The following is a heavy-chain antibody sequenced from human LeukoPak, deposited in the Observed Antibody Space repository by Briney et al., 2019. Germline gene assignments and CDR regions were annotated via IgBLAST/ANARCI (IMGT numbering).Heavy chain of an antibody. V-gene: IGHV4-59*08. J-gene: IGHJ4*02. Sequence: PSETLSLTCTVSGGSITNYYWNWIRQPPGKGLEWIGYIYYSGSTNYSPSLESRVTISVDTSKNQFSLKLSSVTAADTAVYYCASYDILTGYYSPTNWGQGTLVTVSS. D-gene: IGHD3-9*01. CDR3: ASYDILTGYYSPTN. CDR2: IYYSGST. CDR1: GGSITNYY.